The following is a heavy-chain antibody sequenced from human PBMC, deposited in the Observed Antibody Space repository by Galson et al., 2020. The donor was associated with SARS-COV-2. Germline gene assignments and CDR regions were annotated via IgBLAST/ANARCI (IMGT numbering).Heavy chain of an antibody. D-gene: IGHD3-10*01. Sequence: SETLSLTCTVSGGSINSSTDYWGWIRQPPGKGLEWIGNIYYGGSTYYNPSLTSRVTISVDTSKNQFSLKMTSVTAADTAVYYCARPNYYRRPTWSAPGGQGSLVPVSS. J-gene: IGHJ5*02. CDR2: IYYGGST. V-gene: IGHV4-39*01. CDR3: ARPNYYRRPTWSAP. CDR1: GGSINSSTDY.